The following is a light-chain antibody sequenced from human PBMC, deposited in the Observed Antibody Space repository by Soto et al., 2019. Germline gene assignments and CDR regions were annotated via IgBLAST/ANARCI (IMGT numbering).Light chain of an antibody. V-gene: IGLV2-11*01. CDR1: SSDVGGYNC. J-gene: IGLJ1*01. CDR3: CSHLASSAFV. CDR2: DVT. Sequence: QSALTQPRSVSGSPRQSVTISCTGTSSDVGGYNCVSWYQQQPGKAPQLIIYDVTQRPSGVPDRFSGSKSGNTASLSISGLQAEDEADYSCCSHLASSAFVFGTGTKVTVL.